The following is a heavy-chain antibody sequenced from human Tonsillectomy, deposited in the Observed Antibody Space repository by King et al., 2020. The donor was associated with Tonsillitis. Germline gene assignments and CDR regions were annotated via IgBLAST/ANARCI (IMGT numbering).Heavy chain of an antibody. CDR2: ISYDGSNK. D-gene: IGHD2-21*02. Sequence: VQLVESGGGVVQPGRSLRLSCAASGFTFSSYGMHWVRQAPGKGLEWVAVISYDGSNKYYADSVKGRFTISRDNSKNTLYLQMNSVRAEDTAVYYCAKELVTYYYYYYGMDVWGQGTTVTVSS. CDR3: AKELVTYYYYYYGMDV. J-gene: IGHJ6*02. V-gene: IGHV3-30*18. CDR1: GFTFSSYG.